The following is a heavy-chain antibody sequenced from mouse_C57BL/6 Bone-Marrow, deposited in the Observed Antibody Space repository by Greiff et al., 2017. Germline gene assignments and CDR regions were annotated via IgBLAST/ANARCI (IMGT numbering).Heavy chain of an antibody. CDR3: ARRVPHYYGSSYDWYFDV. Sequence: QVQLQQSGAELARPGASVKLSCKASGYTFTSYGISWVKQRTGQGLEWIGEIYPRSGNTYYNEKFKGKATLTADKSSSTAYMELRSLTSEDSAVSFCARRVPHYYGSSYDWYFDVWGTGTTVTVSS. V-gene: IGHV1-81*01. CDR2: IYPRSGNT. D-gene: IGHD1-1*01. CDR1: GYTFTSYG. J-gene: IGHJ1*03.